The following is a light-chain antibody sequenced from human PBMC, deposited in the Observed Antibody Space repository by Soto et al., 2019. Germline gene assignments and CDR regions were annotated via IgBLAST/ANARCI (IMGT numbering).Light chain of an antibody. CDR3: QQHINWPLT. V-gene: IGKV3-11*01. Sequence: ALTQSPGTLSLSPGERATLSCRASQTVSSSLAWYQQKPGQAPRLLIYEASNRATGIPARFSGSGSGADFTLTISSLEPEDFALYYCQQHINWPLTFGGGTKVDIK. CDR1: QTVSSS. CDR2: EAS. J-gene: IGKJ4*01.